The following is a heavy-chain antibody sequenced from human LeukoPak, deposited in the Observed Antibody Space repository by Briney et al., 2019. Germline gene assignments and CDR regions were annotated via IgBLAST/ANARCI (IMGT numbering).Heavy chain of an antibody. D-gene: IGHD4-17*01. Sequence: GGSLRLSCAASEFTFISYWMSWVRQAPGKGLEWVASIKQDGGQIYYLESVKGRFTVSRDNAKDSLYLQMNSLRAEDTAVYYCARLGARQMLEYWGQGTLVTVSS. CDR2: IKQDGGQI. V-gene: IGHV3-7*01. CDR3: ARLGARQMLEY. CDR1: EFTFISYW. J-gene: IGHJ4*02.